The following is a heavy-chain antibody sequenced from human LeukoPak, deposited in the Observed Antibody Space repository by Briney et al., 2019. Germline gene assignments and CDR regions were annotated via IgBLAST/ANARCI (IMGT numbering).Heavy chain of an antibody. D-gene: IGHD3-22*01. CDR1: RFTFSDAW. V-gene: IGHV3-11*01. CDR2: VSSSGGTI. CDR3: ARGPVSSSGFFDY. J-gene: IGHJ4*02. Sequence: GGSLTLSCAASRFTFSDAWMSWVRQASGKGLEWVSYVSSSGGTISYADSVKGRFSISRDNAKKSLYLQMNSLRAEDTAVYYCARGPVSSSGFFDYWGQGTLVTVSS.